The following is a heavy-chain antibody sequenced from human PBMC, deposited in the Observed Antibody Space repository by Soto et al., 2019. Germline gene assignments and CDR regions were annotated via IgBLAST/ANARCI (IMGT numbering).Heavy chain of an antibody. CDR1: GYTFTAYY. J-gene: IGHJ6*02. D-gene: IGHD3-10*02. V-gene: IGHV1-2*02. CDR2: INPKFGDT. CDR3: ARNMDYYYGRGSGNGHGV. Sequence: QVQLVQSGAEVKEPGDSVRVSCEASGYTFTAYYVHWVRRAPGQGLEWMGWINPKFGDTTYAQDFQGRVYITSDMSISTVYMELSRLTSDDTAIYSCARNMDYYYGRGSGNGHGVWGQGTTVTVFS.